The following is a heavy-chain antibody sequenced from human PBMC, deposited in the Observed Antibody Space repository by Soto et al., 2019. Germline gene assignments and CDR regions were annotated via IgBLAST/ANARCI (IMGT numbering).Heavy chain of an antibody. J-gene: IGHJ2*01. Sequence: QVQLVQSGAEVKKPGSSVKVSCKASGGTFSKYAISWVRQAPGQGLEWMGGLTPFFGTAKYAQNFQGRITISAKESMSTAYMELSRLRSENTAVYYCAQTLGLSVAGPGRFDLWGRGTLVTVSS. D-gene: IGHD6-19*01. CDR1: GGTFSKYA. V-gene: IGHV1-69*12. CDR2: LTPFFGTA. CDR3: AQTLGLSVAGPGRFDL.